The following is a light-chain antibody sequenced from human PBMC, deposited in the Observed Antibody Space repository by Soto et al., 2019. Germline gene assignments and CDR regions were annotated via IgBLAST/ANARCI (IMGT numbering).Light chain of an antibody. CDR3: QQSYSPPRT. J-gene: IGKJ1*01. CDR2: AAS. Sequence: DIQMTQSPSSLSASVGDRVTITCRASQSISNYLNWYQQKPGKAPKLLIYAASSLQGGVTSRFSGSGSGTDFTLTISGLPPEDVATYFCQQSYSPPRTFGQGTKVEIK. V-gene: IGKV1-39*01. CDR1: QSISNY.